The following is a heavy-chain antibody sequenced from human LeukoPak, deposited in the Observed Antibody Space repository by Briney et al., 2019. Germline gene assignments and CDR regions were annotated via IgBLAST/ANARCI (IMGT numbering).Heavy chain of an antibody. V-gene: IGHV1-2*04. J-gene: IGHJ4*02. D-gene: IGHD6-19*01. CDR1: GYTFTGYY. Sequence: GASVKVSCKASGYTFTGYYMHWVRQAPGQGLEWMGWINPNSGGTNYAQKFQGWVTMTRDTSNSTAYMELSRLRSDDTAVYYCALGTVAGNRFQFDYWGQGTLVTVSS. CDR2: INPNSGGT. CDR3: ALGTVAGNRFQFDY.